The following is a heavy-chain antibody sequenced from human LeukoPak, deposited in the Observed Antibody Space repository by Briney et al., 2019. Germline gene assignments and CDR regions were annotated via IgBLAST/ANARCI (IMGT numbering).Heavy chain of an antibody. D-gene: IGHD3-10*01. CDR3: ARVDTMVRGGNWLDP. CDR2: IYHSGST. CDR1: GGSISSGGYS. J-gene: IGHJ5*02. Sequence: SETLSLTCAVSGGSISSGGYSWSWIRQPPGKGLEWIGYIYHSGSTYYNPSLKSRVTISVDRSKNQFSLKLSSVTAADTAVYYCARVDTMVRGGNWLDPWGQGTLVTVSS. V-gene: IGHV4-30-2*01.